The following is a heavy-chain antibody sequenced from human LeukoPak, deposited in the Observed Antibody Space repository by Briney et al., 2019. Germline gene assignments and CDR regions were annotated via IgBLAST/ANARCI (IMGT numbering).Heavy chain of an antibody. V-gene: IGHV3-48*02. J-gene: IGHJ4*02. Sequence: PGGSLRLSCAASGFSFSSYSMNWVRQAPGKGLEWVSYISSGSTAIYYADSVKGRFTVSRDNAKNSLSLQMNSLRDDDTAVYFCARNVGEHLDYWGQEALVTVSS. CDR1: GFSFSSYS. D-gene: IGHD3-16*01. CDR2: ISSGSTAI. CDR3: ARNVGEHLDY.